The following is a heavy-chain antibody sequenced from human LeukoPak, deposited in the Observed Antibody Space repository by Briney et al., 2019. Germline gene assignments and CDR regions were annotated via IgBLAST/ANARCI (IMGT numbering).Heavy chain of an antibody. CDR2: NNAGNGIT. CDR3: AKAYYYGMDV. CDR1: GYTFTNYA. J-gene: IGHJ6*02. Sequence: GASVKVSCKASGYTFTNYAIHWVRQAPGQRLEWMGWNNAGNGITKYSQEFQGRVTISRDNSKNRLYLQMNSLRAEDTAVYYCAKAYYYGMDVWGQGTTVTVSS. V-gene: IGHV1-3*02.